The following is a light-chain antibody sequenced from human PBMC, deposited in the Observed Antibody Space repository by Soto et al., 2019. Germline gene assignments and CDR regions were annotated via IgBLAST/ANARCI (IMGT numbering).Light chain of an antibody. CDR3: LQKYFYPFT. J-gene: IGKJ3*01. V-gene: IGKV1-6*01. CDR1: PAIASF. CDR2: GAS. Sequence: AIQLTQSPSSLSASVGDRVTITCRASPAIASFLAWYQQKPGTAPKLLIYGASTLQSGVPARFSGSGSGTDFTLTISSLQPEDFATYYCLQKYFYPFTFGPGTKVDIK.